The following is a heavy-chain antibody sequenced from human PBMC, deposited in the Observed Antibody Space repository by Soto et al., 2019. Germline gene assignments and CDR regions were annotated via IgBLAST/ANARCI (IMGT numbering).Heavy chain of an antibody. CDR1: GFNFSDSY. CDR2: MSGSGSTT. J-gene: IGHJ3*02. D-gene: IGHD5-12*01. CDR3: ARVVIVAVGSKNLDAFDI. V-gene: IGHV3-11*01. Sequence: QVQLVESGGGLVKPGGSLRLSCAASGFNFSDSYMTWIRQAPGKGLEWLSFMSGSGSTTFYADSVGGRFTISRDNAKKSLYLQMSSLRAEDTAIYYCARVVIVAVGSKNLDAFDIWGQGTVVTVSS.